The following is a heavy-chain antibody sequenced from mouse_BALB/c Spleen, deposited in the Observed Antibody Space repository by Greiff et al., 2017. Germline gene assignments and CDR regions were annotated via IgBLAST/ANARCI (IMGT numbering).Heavy chain of an antibody. J-gene: IGHJ4*01. V-gene: IGHV14-3*02. CDR2: IDPANGNT. Sequence: DVKLVESGAELVKPGASVKLSCTASGFNIKDTYMHWVKQRPKQGLEWIGRIDPANGNTKYDPKFQGKATITADTSSNTAYLQLSSLTSEDTAVYYCARSYYRSPYAMDYWGQGTSVTVSS. D-gene: IGHD2-14*01. CDR1: GFNIKDTY. CDR3: ARSYYRSPYAMDY.